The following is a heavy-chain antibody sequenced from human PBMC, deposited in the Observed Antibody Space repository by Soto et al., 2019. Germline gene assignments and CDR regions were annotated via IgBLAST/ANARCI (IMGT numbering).Heavy chain of an antibody. D-gene: IGHD3-10*01. CDR2: ILSDVEQ. Sequence: KESGPVLVQATETLTLTCNVSGFSLTNVQKGVAWIRQPPGKALEWLAHILSDVEQSYKSSLKKRLTLSQDTSTRQVVLVMTSVEPVDTATYYCARISGRFGASHFDFWGQGSSVIVSS. CDR3: ARISGRFGASHFDF. J-gene: IGHJ4*02. V-gene: IGHV2-26*01. CDR1: GFSLTNVQKG.